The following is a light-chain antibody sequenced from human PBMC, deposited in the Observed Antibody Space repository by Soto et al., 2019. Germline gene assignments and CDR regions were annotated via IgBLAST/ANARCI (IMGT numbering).Light chain of an antibody. CDR3: AAWDDSLNGPV. J-gene: IGLJ3*02. CDR1: SSNIGNNT. V-gene: IGLV1-44*01. Sequence: QSVLTQPPSASVTPGQRVSISCSGSSSNIGNNTVNWYQQFPETAPRLLIYTTNQRPSGVPDRFSGSKSGTSASLAISGLQSEDEADYYCAAWDDSLNGPVFGGGTQLPVL. CDR2: TTN.